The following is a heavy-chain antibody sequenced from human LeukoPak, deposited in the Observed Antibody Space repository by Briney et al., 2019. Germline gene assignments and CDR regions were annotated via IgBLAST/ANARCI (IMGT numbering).Heavy chain of an antibody. CDR1: GFTFSSYG. D-gene: IGHD2-15*01. CDR2: IRYDGSNK. V-gene: IGHV3-30*02. J-gene: IGHJ4*02. CDR3: AKDAGVVAAKLGGFFDY. Sequence: GGSLRLSCAASGFTFSSYGMHWVRQAPGKGLEWVAFIRYDGSNKYYADSVKGRFTISRDNSKNTLYLQMNSLRAEDTAVYYCAKDAGVVAAKLGGFFDYWGQGTLVTVSS.